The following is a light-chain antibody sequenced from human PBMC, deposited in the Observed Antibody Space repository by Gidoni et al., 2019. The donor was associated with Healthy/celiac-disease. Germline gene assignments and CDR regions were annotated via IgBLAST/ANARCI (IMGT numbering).Light chain of an antibody. V-gene: IGKV3-20*01. Sequence: EMVLTQSPGTLSLSPGERATLSCSARQSVSSSYLAWYQQKPGQAPRLLIYGASSSATGIPDRFSGSGSGTDFTLTITRLEPEDFAVYYCQQYSSSPSYTFXXXTKLEIK. J-gene: IGKJ2*01. CDR2: GAS. CDR1: QSVSSSY. CDR3: QQYSSSPSYT.